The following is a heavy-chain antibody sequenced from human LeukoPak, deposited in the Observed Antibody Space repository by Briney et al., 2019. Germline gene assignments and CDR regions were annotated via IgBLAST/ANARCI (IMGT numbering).Heavy chain of an antibody. CDR2: IYPGDSDT. CDR3: ARQERVVAYDAFDI. V-gene: IGHV5-51*01. CDR1: GFHFTSYW. J-gene: IGHJ3*02. D-gene: IGHD2-15*01. Sequence: GGALQISCQGSGFHFTSYWIGWGRQVPGKGLEGMGIIYPGDSDTRYSPSFQGQVTISADKSISTAYLQWSSLKASDTAMYYCARQERVVAYDAFDIWGQGTMVTVSS.